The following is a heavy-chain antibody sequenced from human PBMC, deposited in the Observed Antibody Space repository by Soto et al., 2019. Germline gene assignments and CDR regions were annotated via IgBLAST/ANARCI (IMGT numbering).Heavy chain of an antibody. V-gene: IGHV3-23*01. Sequence: VSLRLSCAASGFTFSSYAMSWVRQAPGKGLQWVSAIGGSGGSTYYADSVKGRFTISRDNSKNTLYLQMNSLRAEDTAVYYCAKDGAFYDFWSGFSMDVWGQGTTVTVSS. CDR2: IGGSGGST. D-gene: IGHD3-3*01. CDR3: AKDGAFYDFWSGFSMDV. J-gene: IGHJ6*02. CDR1: GFTFSSYA.